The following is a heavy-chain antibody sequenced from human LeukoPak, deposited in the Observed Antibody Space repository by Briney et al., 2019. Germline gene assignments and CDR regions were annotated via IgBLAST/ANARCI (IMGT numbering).Heavy chain of an antibody. Sequence: PSETLSLTCTVSGGSISSGGYYWSWIRQHPGKGLEWIGYIYYSGSTYYNPSLKSRVTISVDTSKNQFSLKLSSVTAADTAVYYCARLQAALFDYWGQGTLVTVSS. CDR3: ARLQAALFDY. V-gene: IGHV4-31*03. CDR1: GGSISSGGYY. D-gene: IGHD6-6*01. CDR2: IYYSGST. J-gene: IGHJ4*02.